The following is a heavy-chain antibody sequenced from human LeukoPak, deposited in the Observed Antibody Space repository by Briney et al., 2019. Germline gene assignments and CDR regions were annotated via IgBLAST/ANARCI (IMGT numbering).Heavy chain of an antibody. D-gene: IGHD5-24*01. CDR2: SRNKANSYTT. CDR1: GFTFSDHY. CDR3: ARGLNSFDI. Sequence: GGSLRLSCAASGFTFSDHYMDWVRQAPGKGLEWVGRSRNKANSYTTQYAPSVKGRFTVSRDDSQNSLYLQMNSLQTEDTAMYYCARGLNSFDIWGQGTMVGVSS. V-gene: IGHV3-72*01. J-gene: IGHJ3*02.